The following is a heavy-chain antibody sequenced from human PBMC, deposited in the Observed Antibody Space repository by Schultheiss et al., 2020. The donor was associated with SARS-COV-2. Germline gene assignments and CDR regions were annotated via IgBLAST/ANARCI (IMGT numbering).Heavy chain of an antibody. CDR3: ARVFGFLQWLSLDV. Sequence: GESLKISCLASGFTFSSYAIHWVRQAPGKGLEYVSGINGNGGRTLYADSVKGRFTISRDNSKDTLYLQMNSLRAEDTAVYYCARVFGFLQWLSLDVWGLGTTVTVSS. J-gene: IGHJ6*02. V-gene: IGHV3-64*04. CDR2: INGNGGRT. D-gene: IGHD3-3*02. CDR1: GFTFSSYA.